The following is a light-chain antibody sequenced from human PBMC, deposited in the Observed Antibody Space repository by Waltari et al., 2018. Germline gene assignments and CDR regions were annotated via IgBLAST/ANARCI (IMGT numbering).Light chain of an antibody. CDR1: SSNIGRNR. V-gene: IGLV1-44*01. CDR2: RSD. CDR3: AAWDDSLNAWI. J-gene: IGLJ3*02. Sequence: QSLLTQPPSISGAPGQRVTISCSGCSSNIGRNRVNWYEQVPGTAPKLLIFRSDQRPSGVSDRFSGSKSGTSASLTITGLLSADEADYICAAWDDSLNAWIFGGGTRLTVL.